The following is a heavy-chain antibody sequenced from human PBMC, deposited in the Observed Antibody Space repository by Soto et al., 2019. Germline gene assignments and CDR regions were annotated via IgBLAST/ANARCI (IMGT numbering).Heavy chain of an antibody. D-gene: IGHD5-18*01. CDR1: GYTFTSYY. CDR3: ARDHGYGYDY. V-gene: IGHV1-46*01. Sequence: QVQLVQSGAEVKKPGASVKVSCKASGYTFTSYYMHWVRQAHGQGLEWMGIINPSGGSTSYAQKFKGRVTMTRDTSTSTVYMELSSLRSEDTDVYYCARDHGYGYDYWGQGTLVTVSS. CDR2: INPSGGST. J-gene: IGHJ4*02.